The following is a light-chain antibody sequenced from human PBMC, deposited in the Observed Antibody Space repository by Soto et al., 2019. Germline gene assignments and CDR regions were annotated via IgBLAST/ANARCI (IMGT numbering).Light chain of an antibody. CDR3: SSYAGSNNYV. J-gene: IGLJ1*01. Sequence: QSALTQPPSASGSPGQSVTISCTGTSSDVGAHNFVSWHQQHPGKAPKLMIYEVSKRPSGVPDRFSGSRSGNTASLTVSGLQAEDEADYYRSSYAGSNNYVFGTGTKVTVL. V-gene: IGLV2-8*01. CDR2: EVS. CDR1: SSDVGAHNF.